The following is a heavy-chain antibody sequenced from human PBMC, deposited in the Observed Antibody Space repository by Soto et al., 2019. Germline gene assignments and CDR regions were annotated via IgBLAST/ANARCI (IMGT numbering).Heavy chain of an antibody. J-gene: IGHJ6*03. CDR1: GYTFTSYD. CDR2: MNPNSGNT. CDR3: ARGQKTYYDFWSGYYRPEYYYYYMDV. Sequence: ASVKVSCKASGYTFTSYDINWVRQATGQGLEWMGWMNPNSGNTGYAQKFQGRVTMTRNTSISTAYMELSSLRSEDTAVDYCARGQKTYYDFWSGYYRPEYYYYYMDVWGKGTTVTVSS. D-gene: IGHD3-3*01. V-gene: IGHV1-8*01.